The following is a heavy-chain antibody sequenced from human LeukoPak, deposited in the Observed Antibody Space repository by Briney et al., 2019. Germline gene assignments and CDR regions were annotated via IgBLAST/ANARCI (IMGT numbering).Heavy chain of an antibody. J-gene: IGHJ5*02. CDR3: ARGLEYDYVWGSYRYNWFDP. CDR2: ISYDGSDK. CDR1: GFTFSSYG. D-gene: IGHD3-16*02. Sequence: GGSLRLSCAASGFTFSSYGMHWVRQAPGKGLEWVAVISYDGSDKYYPDSVKGRFTLSRDNSKNTLYLQMNSLRAEDTAVYYCARGLEYDYVWGSYRYNWFDPWGQGTLVTVSS. V-gene: IGHV3-30*03.